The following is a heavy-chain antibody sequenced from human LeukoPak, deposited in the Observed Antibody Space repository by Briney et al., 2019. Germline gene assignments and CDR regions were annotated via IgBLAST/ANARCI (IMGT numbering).Heavy chain of an antibody. V-gene: IGHV3-21*01. D-gene: IGHD3-16*02. CDR3: ARDERSYDYVWGSYRLTPIDY. J-gene: IGHJ4*02. CDR1: GXTFSSYS. CDR2: ISSSSSYI. Sequence: GGSLRLSCAASGXTFSSYSMNWVRQAPGKGLEWVSSISSSSSYIYYADSVKGRFTISRDNAKNSLYLQMNSLRAEDTAVYYCARDERSYDYVWGSYRLTPIDYWGQGTLVTVSS.